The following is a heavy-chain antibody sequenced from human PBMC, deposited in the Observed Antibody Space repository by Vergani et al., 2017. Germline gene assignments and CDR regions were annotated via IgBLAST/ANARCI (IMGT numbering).Heavy chain of an antibody. V-gene: IGHV4-30-4*08. CDR1: GGSISRNDYY. J-gene: IGHJ4*02. CDR3: ASKPTGTTWYSVKYYFDF. D-gene: IGHD6-13*01. CDR2: IYYSGST. Sequence: QVQLQESGPGLVKPSQTLSLTCSVSGGSISRNDYYWTWIRQPPGKGLEWLGYIYYSGSTYYNPPLKSRLTMSVDTSKNQFSLELSSVTASDTAMYYCASKPTGTTWYSVKYYFDFWGQGTLVAVSS.